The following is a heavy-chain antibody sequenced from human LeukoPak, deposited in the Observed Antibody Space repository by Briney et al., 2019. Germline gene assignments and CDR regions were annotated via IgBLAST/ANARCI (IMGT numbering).Heavy chain of an antibody. D-gene: IGHD2-15*01. J-gene: IGHJ5*02. CDR3: ARERDMVNWFDP. CDR2: INAGNGNT. CDR1: GFTFSSHA. Sequence: GTSLRLSCAASGFTFSSHAIHWVRQAPGQRLEWMGWINAGNGNTKYSQKFQGRVTITRDTSASTAYMELSSLRYEDTAIYYCARERDMVNWFDPWGQGTLVTVSS. V-gene: IGHV1-3*01.